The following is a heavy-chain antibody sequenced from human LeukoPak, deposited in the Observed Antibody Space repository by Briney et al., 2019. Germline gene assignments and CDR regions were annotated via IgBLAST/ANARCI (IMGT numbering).Heavy chain of an antibody. CDR2: ISGSGGST. J-gene: IGHJ4*02. V-gene: IGHV3-23*01. Sequence: GGSLRLSCAASGFTFSSYAMSWVRQAPGKGLEWVSAISGSGGSTYYADSVKGRFTISRDNSKNTLYLQMNSLRAEDTAVYYCAKDRTEEYYYDSSGSEDHWGQGTLVTVSS. CDR1: GFTFSSYA. D-gene: IGHD3-22*01. CDR3: AKDRTEEYYYDSSGSEDH.